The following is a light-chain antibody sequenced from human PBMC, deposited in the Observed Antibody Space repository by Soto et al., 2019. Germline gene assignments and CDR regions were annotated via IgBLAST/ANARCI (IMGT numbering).Light chain of an antibody. CDR1: SSDVGGYNY. Sequence: QSVLTQPASVSGSLGQSITISCTGTSSDVGGYNYVSWYQQHPGKAPKLMIYDVSNRPSGVSNRFSGSKSGNTASLTISGLQAEDEADYYCSSYTSSSTPHVFGTGTKVTVL. CDR2: DVS. J-gene: IGLJ1*01. CDR3: SSYTSSSTPHV. V-gene: IGLV2-14*01.